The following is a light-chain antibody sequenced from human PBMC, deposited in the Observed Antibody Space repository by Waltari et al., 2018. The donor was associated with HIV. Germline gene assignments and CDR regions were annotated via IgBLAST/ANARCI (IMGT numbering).Light chain of an antibody. CDR3: CSYAGSSTFV. CDR2: DVT. CDR1: SSHVGNYNY. J-gene: IGLJ2*01. Sequence: QSALTQPASVSGSPGQSITISCTGTSSHVGNYNYVSWYQQHPGKAPKLMVYDVTKRPSGVSNRFSGSKSGNTASLTISGLQAEDEADYYCCSYAGSSTFVFGGGTKLTVL. V-gene: IGLV2-23*02.